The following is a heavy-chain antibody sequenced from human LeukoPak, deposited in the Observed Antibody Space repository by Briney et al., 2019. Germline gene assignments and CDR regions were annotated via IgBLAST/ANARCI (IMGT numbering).Heavy chain of an antibody. CDR1: GGSISSYY. V-gene: IGHV4-59*08. Sequence: PSETLSLTCTVSGGSISSYYWSWIRQPPGKGLEWIGYIYYSGSTNYNPSLKSRVTISVVTAENQFSLKLTSVTAADTAVYYCARTILAAGTRGEYFHLWGQGTLVTVSS. D-gene: IGHD6-13*01. J-gene: IGHJ1*01. CDR2: IYYSGST. CDR3: ARTILAAGTRGEYFHL.